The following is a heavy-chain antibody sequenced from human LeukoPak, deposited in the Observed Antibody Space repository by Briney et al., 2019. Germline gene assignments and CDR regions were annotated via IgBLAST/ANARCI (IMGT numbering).Heavy chain of an antibody. CDR3: ARDREVGATGYYFDY. V-gene: IGHV4-61*02. CDR2: IYTSGST. CDR1: GGSISSGSYY. D-gene: IGHD1-26*01. J-gene: IGHJ4*02. Sequence: SETLFLTCTVSGGSISSGSYYWSWIRQPAGKGLEWIGRIYTSGSTTYNSSLKSRVTISLDTSKNHFSLRLSSVTAADTAVYYCARDREVGATGYYFDYWGQGTLVTVSS.